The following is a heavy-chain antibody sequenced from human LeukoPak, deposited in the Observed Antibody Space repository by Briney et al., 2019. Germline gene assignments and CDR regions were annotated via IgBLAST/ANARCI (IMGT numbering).Heavy chain of an antibody. V-gene: IGHV4-4*02. CDR3: ARATYDSSGCSDAFDI. CDR2: IYHSGST. J-gene: IGHJ3*02. Sequence: SETLSLTCTVSGGSISSSNWWSWVRQPPGKGLEWIGEIYHSGSTNYNPSLKSRVTISVDKSKNQFSLKLSSVTAADTAVYYCARATYDSSGCSDAFDIWGQGTMVTVSS. CDR1: GGSISSSNW. D-gene: IGHD3-22*01.